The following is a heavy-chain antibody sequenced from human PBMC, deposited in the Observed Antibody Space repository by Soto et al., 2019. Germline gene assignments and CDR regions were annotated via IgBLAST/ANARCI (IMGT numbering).Heavy chain of an antibody. D-gene: IGHD3-10*01. J-gene: IGHJ4*02. V-gene: IGHV3-9*01. Sequence: GGSLRLSCAASGFTFDDYAMHWVRQAPGKGLEWVSGISWNSGSIGYADSVKGRFTISRDNAKNSLYLQMNSLRAEDTALYYCAKEEYYYGSGSYYGGWGQGTLVTVSS. CDR1: GFTFDDYA. CDR2: ISWNSGSI. CDR3: AKEEYYYGSGSYYGG.